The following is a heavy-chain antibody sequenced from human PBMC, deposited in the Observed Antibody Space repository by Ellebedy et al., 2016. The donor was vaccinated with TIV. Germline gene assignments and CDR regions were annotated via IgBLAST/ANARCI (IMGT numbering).Heavy chain of an antibody. V-gene: IGHV4-39*07. J-gene: IGHJ1*01. CDR2: IYYSGST. CDR3: ARAAALQYFQH. D-gene: IGHD6-13*01. Sequence: SETLSLTXTVSGGSISSSSYYWGWIRQPPGKGLEWIGSIYYSGSTYYNPSLKSRVTISVDTSKNQFSLKLSSVTAADTAVYYCARAAALQYFQHWGQGTLVTVSS. CDR1: GGSISSSSYY.